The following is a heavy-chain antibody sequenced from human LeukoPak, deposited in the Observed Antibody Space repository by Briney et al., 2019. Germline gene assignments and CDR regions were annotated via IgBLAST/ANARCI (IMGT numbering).Heavy chain of an antibody. V-gene: IGHV4-59*01. CDR1: DGSISDSY. Sequence: SETLSLTCAVSDGSISDSYWSWIRQSPGKGLEWIGYIFYTGFTHYNPSLESRVTISVDTSKKQFSLRLKSVTAADTAVYYCARDANGGNSWGWFDPWGQGTLVTVSS. D-gene: IGHD4-23*01. J-gene: IGHJ5*02. CDR3: ARDANGGNSWGWFDP. CDR2: IFYTGFT.